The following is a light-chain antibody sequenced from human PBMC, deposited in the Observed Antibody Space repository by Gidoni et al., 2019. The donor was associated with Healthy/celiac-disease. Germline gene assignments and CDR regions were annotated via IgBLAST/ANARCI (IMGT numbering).Light chain of an antibody. J-gene: IGKJ5*01. V-gene: IGKV3-20*01. Sequence: LTQSPGTLSLSPGERATLSCRASQSVSSSYLAWYQQKPGQAPRLLPYAPPPPPTRIPDRFSGSGSGTDFTLTISRLEPEDFAVYYCQQYGSSPSITFGQGTRLEIK. CDR3: QQYGSSPSIT. CDR1: QSVSSSY. CDR2: APP.